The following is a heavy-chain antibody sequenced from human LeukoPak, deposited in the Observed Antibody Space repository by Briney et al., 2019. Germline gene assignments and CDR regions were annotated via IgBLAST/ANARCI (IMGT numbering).Heavy chain of an antibody. Sequence: AGGSLRLSCAASGFTFSIYSMNWVRQAPGKGLEWVSSIGTSSSYIYYADSLKGRFTISRDNAKNSLYLQMNSLRAEDTAVYYCARRATSERGHSYGLDYWGQGTLVTVSS. D-gene: IGHD5-18*01. V-gene: IGHV3-21*01. J-gene: IGHJ4*02. CDR3: ARRATSERGHSYGLDY. CDR1: GFTFSIYS. CDR2: IGTSSSYI.